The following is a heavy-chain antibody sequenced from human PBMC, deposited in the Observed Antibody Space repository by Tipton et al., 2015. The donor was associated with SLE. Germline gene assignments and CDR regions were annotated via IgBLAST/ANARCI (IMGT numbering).Heavy chain of an antibody. CDR3: ARSLGAGFCSGGNCFEPLDY. J-gene: IGHJ4*02. V-gene: IGHV4-28*01. D-gene: IGHD2-15*01. CDR2: FYYSGAT. Sequence: TLSLTCAVSGYSISNNNWWGWIRQPPGEGLEWIGYFYYSGATYYNPSLQSRVTMSADTSKNQFSLRLTSVTAVDTAIYYCARSLGAGFCSGGNCFEPLDYWGQGTLVTVSS. CDR1: GYSISNNNW.